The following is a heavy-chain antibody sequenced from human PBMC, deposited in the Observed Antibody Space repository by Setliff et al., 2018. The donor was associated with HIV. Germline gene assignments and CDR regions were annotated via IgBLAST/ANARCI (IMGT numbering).Heavy chain of an antibody. V-gene: IGHV1-2*02. J-gene: IGHJ4*02. D-gene: IGHD2-2*01. CDR3: AVMGYCGGNSCYRTEGFDY. CDR2: INPNNSGT. Sequence: ASVKVSCKASAHTFTGYYVHWVRQAPGQGLEWMGWINPNNSGTNYAQKFQGRVTMTRDTTITTVYMELTRLRSDDTAMFYCAVMGYCGGNSCYRTEGFDYWGQGTLVTVSS. CDR1: AHTFTGYY.